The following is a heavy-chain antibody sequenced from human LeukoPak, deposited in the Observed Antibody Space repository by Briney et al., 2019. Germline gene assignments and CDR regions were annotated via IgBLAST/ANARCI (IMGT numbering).Heavy chain of an antibody. CDR1: GESFSGYY. Sequence: SETLSLTCAVYGESFSGYYWSWIRQPPGKGLEWVWEINHSGGTNYNPYPKSRVTISLEASKNKSSLRLSSVTAADKAEYYCARGPRRYFGPSCYFDYWGQGTLVTVSS. D-gene: IGHD3-9*01. J-gene: IGHJ4*02. CDR2: INHSGGT. V-gene: IGHV4-34*01. CDR3: ARGPRRYFGPSCYFDY.